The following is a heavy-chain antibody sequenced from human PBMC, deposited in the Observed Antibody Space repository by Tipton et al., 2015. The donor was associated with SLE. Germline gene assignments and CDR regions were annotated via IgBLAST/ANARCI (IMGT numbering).Heavy chain of an antibody. V-gene: IGHV3-11*01. J-gene: IGHJ3*02. D-gene: IGHD3-3*01. CDR1: GFTFSDYY. CDR2: ISSSGSTI. CDR3: ARDPDFWNAYRGFHVDI. Sequence: GSLRLSCAASGFTFSDYYMSWIRQAPGKGLEWVSYISSSGSTIYYADSVKGRFTISRDNAKNSLYLQMNSLRAEDTAKYYCARDPDFWNAYRGFHVDIWGQGTMVTVSS.